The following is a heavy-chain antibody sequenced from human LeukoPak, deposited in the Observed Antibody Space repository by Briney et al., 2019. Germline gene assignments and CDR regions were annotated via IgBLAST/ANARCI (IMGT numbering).Heavy chain of an antibody. CDR1: GGSISSSSYY. D-gene: IGHD1-26*01. V-gene: IGHV4-39*01. CDR2: IYYSGST. CDR3: ARGSRRLADFHY. J-gene: IGHJ4*02. Sequence: KPSETLSLTCTVSGGSISSSSYYWGWIRQPPGKGLEWIGSIYYSGSTYYNPSLKSRVTISVDTSKNQFSLKLSSVTAADTAVYYCARGSRRLADFHYWGQGTLVTVSS.